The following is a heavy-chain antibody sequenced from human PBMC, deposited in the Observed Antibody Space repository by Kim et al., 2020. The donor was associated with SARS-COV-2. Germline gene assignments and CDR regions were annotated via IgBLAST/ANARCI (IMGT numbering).Heavy chain of an antibody. V-gene: IGHV3-49*02. CDR2: GKT. J-gene: IGHJ4*02. CDR3: TRYSYGPFDY. D-gene: IGHD5-18*01. Sequence: GKTETAASVKGRLTIPRADTKSIAYLQMNSLKTEDTAVYYCTRYSYGPFDYWGQGTLVTVSS.